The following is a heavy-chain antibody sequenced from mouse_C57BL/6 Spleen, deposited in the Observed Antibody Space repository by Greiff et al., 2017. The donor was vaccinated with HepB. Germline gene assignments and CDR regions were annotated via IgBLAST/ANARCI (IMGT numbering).Heavy chain of an antibody. J-gene: IGHJ3*01. CDR1: GFTFNTYA. Sequence: DAGGGLVQPKGSLKLSCAASGFTFNTYAMHWVRQAPGKGLEWVARIRSKSSNYATYYADSVKDRFTISRDDSQSMLYLQMNNLKTEDTAMYYCVRPFYYGNYPWLAYWGQGTLVTVSA. D-gene: IGHD2-1*01. CDR3: VRPFYYGNYPWLAY. V-gene: IGHV10-3*01. CDR2: IRSKSSNYAT.